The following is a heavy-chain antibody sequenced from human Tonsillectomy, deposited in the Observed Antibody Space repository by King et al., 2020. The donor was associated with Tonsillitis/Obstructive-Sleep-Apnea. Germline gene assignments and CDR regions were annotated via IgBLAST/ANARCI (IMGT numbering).Heavy chain of an antibody. J-gene: IGHJ6*03. CDR2: INHSGST. V-gene: IGHV4-34*01. Sequence: VQLQQWGAGLLKPSETLSLTCAVYGGSFSGYYWSWLRQPPGKGLEWVGEINHSGSTNYNPSLKSRVTISVDTSKNQFSLKLGSVTAADTAVYYCARGDIVVVPAAMAYYFYMDVWGKGTTVTVSS. CDR3: ARGDIVVVPAAMAYYFYMDV. CDR1: GGSFSGYY. D-gene: IGHD2-2*01.